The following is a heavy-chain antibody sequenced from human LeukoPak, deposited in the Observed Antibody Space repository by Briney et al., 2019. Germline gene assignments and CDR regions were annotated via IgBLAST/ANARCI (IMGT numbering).Heavy chain of an antibody. CDR1: GFTFSSYG. D-gene: IGHD4-17*01. CDR2: ISYDGSNK. Sequence: GGSLRLSCAASGFTFSSYGMHWVRQAPGKGLEWVAVISYDGSNKYYADSVKGRFTISRDNSKNTLYLQMTSLRAEDTAVYYCAISTVTRAGDWGQGTLVTVSS. V-gene: IGHV3-30*03. J-gene: IGHJ4*02. CDR3: AISTVTRAGD.